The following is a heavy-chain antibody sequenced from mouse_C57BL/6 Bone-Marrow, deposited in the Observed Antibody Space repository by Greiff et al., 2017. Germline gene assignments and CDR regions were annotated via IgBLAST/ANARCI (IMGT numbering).Heavy chain of an antibody. CDR1: GYTFTDYE. Sequence: QVQLQQSGAELVRPGASVTLSCKASGYTFTDYEMHWVKQTPVHGLEWIGAIDPETGGTAYNQKFKGKAILTADKSSSTAYMELRSLTSEDSAVYYCTWGDDDYDGRGWYCDVGGRGNAGTVSS. CDR2: IDPETGGT. J-gene: IGHJ1*03. CDR3: TWGDDDYDGRGWYCDV. V-gene: IGHV1-15*01. D-gene: IGHD2-4*01.